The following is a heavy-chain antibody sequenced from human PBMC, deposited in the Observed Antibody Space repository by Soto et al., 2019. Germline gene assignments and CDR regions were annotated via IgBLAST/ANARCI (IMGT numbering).Heavy chain of an antibody. CDR2: ISAGGGGT. CDR3: ARGGSYRRGAFDI. Sequence: GVLRLSCAGSGFTLTRSAVSWVRQAPGKGLEWVSGISAGGGGTYYADSVKGRFTISRDISKNTVYLQMNGLRVEDTAVYYCARGGSYRRGAFDIWGQGTMVTVSS. CDR1: GFTLTRSA. D-gene: IGHD1-26*01. V-gene: IGHV3-23*01. J-gene: IGHJ3*02.